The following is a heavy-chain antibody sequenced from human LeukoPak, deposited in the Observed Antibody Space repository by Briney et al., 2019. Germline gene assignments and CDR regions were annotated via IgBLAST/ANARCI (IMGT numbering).Heavy chain of an antibody. CDR1: GFIFSDAW. CDR2: IKSKANGGTT. J-gene: IGHJ4*02. Sequence: PGGSLRLSCAASGFIFSDAWMTWLRQAPGKELEWVGLIKSKANGGTTHYAAPVKGRFTVSRDDSRSTLFLQMNSLKSEDTGVYYCAREVAGAQPHWGQGTLVTVSS. V-gene: IGHV3-15*01. CDR3: AREVAGAQPH. D-gene: IGHD1-26*01.